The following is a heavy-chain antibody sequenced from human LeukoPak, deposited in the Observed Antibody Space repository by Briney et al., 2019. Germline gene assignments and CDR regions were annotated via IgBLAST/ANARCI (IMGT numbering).Heavy chain of an antibody. Sequence: GGSLRLSCAASGFTFNNYGMHWVRQAPGKGLEWVAIIWYDGSHKYYADSVKGRFTISRDNSKNTLYLEMSSLRAEYTAVYYCAPDHGGFWGQGTLVTVSS. CDR1: GFTFNNYG. V-gene: IGHV3-33*01. CDR3: APDHGGF. J-gene: IGHJ4*02. D-gene: IGHD3-16*01. CDR2: IWYDGSHK.